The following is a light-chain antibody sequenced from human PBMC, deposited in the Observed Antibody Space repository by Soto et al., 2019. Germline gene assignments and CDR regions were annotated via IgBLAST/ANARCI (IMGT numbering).Light chain of an antibody. Sequence: QSALTQPASVSGSPGQSNAISCTGTSSDVGGYNYVSWYQQHPGKAPKLMIYDVSSRPSGVSDRFSGSKSGNTASLTISGLQAEDESDYYCSSYTSSSTLVFGGGTKVTVL. CDR2: DVS. J-gene: IGLJ2*01. CDR3: SSYTSSSTLV. V-gene: IGLV2-14*01. CDR1: SSDVGGYNY.